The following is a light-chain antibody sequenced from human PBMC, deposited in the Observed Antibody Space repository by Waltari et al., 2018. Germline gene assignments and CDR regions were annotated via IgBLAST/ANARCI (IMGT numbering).Light chain of an antibody. V-gene: IGKV2-30*02. CDR2: KVS. CDR3: MQSTHWPPWT. CDR1: QSLVHTDGNTY. J-gene: IGKJ1*01. Sequence: DVVQTQSPLSLPVPLGQPASISCRARQSLVHTDGNTYLSWFQQRPGQSPRRLIYKVSNRDSGVPDRFSGSGSGTDFTLKISRVEAEDVGLYYCMQSTHWPPWTFGQGTKVEI.